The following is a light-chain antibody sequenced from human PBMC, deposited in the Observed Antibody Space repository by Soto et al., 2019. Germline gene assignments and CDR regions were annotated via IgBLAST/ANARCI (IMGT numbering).Light chain of an antibody. V-gene: IGKV3-15*01. Sequence: ELVMTQSPATLSVSPGERATVSCRASQSVSSNLAWYQQKPGQAPRLLIYGASTRATGIPARLSGSGSGTEFTLTIGSLQSEDFAVYYCQQYNNWPRTFGQGTKLEIK. CDR2: GAS. CDR1: QSVSSN. J-gene: IGKJ2*01. CDR3: QQYNNWPRT.